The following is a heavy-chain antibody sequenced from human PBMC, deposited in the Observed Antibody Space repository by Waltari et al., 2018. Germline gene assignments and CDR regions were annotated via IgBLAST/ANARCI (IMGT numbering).Heavy chain of an antibody. CDR1: VGSVSSGSSY. Sequence: QVQLQESGPGLVKPSATLSLTCTVSVGSVSSGSSYWSWIRQPPGTGLVWLGYIYYRGSANDNPTLMSRDTISVDTSKNQFARKLSSVTAADTAVYYCASTAARYGSEGADYWGQGTLVTVSS. CDR3: ASTAARYGSEGADY. CDR2: IYYRGSA. J-gene: IGHJ4*02. D-gene: IGHD3-10*01. V-gene: IGHV4-61*01.